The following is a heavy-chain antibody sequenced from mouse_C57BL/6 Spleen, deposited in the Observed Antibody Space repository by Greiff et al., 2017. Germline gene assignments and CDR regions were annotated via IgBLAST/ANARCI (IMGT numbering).Heavy chain of an antibody. CDR1: GYTFTDYY. CDR2: INPNNGGT. V-gene: IGHV1-26*01. D-gene: IGHD2-3*01. J-gene: IGHJ3*01. Sequence: EVQLQQSGPELVKPGASVKISCKASGYTFTDYYMNWVKQSHGKSLEWIGDINPNNGGTSYNQKFKGKATLTVDKSSSTAYMGLRSLTSEDSAVYCCASTYDGYYVFAYWGQGTLVTVAA. CDR3: ASTYDGYYVFAY.